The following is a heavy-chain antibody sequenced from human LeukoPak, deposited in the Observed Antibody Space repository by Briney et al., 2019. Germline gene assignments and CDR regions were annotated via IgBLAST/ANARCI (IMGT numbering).Heavy chain of an antibody. J-gene: IGHJ4*02. D-gene: IGHD4-11*01. CDR3: ARVHYSTNYLDY. CDR2: ISAHNVNT. Sequence: GASVTVSCKASGYTFTSYDINWVRQATGQGLEWMGWISAHNVNTNYAQKFQDRVSMTTDTSTTTAYMELRSLRSDDTAMYYCARVHYSTNYLDYWGQGTLVTVSS. V-gene: IGHV1-18*01. CDR1: GYTFTSYD.